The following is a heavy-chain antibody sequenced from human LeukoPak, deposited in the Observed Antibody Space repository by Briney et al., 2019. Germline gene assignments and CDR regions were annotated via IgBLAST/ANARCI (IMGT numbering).Heavy chain of an antibody. V-gene: IGHV4-59*01. D-gene: IGHD1-1*01. CDR1: XSIXXXY. CDR3: ARDLRATSTGTTRYNWFDP. Sequence: XSIXXXYWSWIRQPPGKGLEWIGYIYYSGSTNYNPSLKSRVTISVDTSKNQFSLKLSSVTAADTAVYYCARDLRATSTGTTRYNWFDPWGQGTLVTVSS. CDR2: IYYSGST. J-gene: IGHJ5*02.